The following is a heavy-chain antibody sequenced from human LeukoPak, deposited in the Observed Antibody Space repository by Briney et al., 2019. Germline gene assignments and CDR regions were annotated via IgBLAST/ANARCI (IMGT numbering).Heavy chain of an antibody. CDR1: GGSISSGSYY. J-gene: IGHJ6*03. V-gene: IGHV4-61*09. CDR2: ISTSGST. Sequence: PSETLSLTCTVSGGSISSGSYYWNWIRQPAGKGLEWIGHISTSGSTNYNPSLKSRVTMSADTSKNQFSLKLSSVTAADTAVYYCARVTTVTGYYYYYYMDVWGKGTTVTVSS. CDR3: ARVTTVTGYYYYYYMDV. D-gene: IGHD4-17*01.